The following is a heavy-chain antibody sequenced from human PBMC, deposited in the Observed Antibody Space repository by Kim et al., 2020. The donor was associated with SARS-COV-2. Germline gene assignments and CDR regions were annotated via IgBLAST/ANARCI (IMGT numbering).Heavy chain of an antibody. CDR3: ARGQKQMAYNVDIVATTTWYSSSYDY. CDR1: GGSFSGYY. V-gene: IGHV4-34*01. Sequence: SETLSLTCAVYGGSFSGYYWSWIRQPPGKGLEWIGEINHSGSTNYNPSLKSRVTISVDTSKNQFSLKLSSVTAADTAVYYCARGQKQMAYNVDIVATTTWYSSSYDYWGQGTLVTVSS. D-gene: IGHD5-12*01. J-gene: IGHJ4*02. CDR2: INHSGST.